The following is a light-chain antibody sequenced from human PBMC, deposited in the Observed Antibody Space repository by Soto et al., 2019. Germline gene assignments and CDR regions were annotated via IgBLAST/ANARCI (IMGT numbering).Light chain of an antibody. CDR3: QQYDNLPIF. J-gene: IGKJ3*01. Sequence: DIQMTQSPSSLSASVGDRVTITCQASQDITNYLNWYQQKPGKAPQLLIYDASNLETGVPSRFSGSGSGTDFTFTISSLQPEDIATYYCQQYDNLPIFFGPGTKVDIK. V-gene: IGKV1-33*01. CDR2: DAS. CDR1: QDITNY.